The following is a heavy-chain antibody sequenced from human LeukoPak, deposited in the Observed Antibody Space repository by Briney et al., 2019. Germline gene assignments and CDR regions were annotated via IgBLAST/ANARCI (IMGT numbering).Heavy chain of an antibody. V-gene: IGHV4-34*01. D-gene: IGHD2-2*01. CDR1: GGSFSGYY. Sequence: SETLSLTCAVYGGSFSGYYWGWIRQPPGKGLEWIGEINHSGSTNYNPSLKSRVTISVDTSKNQFSLKLSSVTAADTAVYYCATLVIGYCSSTSCHLNWFDPWGQGTLVTVSS. CDR3: ATLVIGYCSSTSCHLNWFDP. J-gene: IGHJ5*02. CDR2: INHSGST.